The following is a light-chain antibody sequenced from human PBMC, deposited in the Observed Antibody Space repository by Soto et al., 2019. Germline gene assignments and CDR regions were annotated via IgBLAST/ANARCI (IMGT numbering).Light chain of an antibody. CDR1: QSVPRSY. Sequence: IVLTQSPNTLSLSLGEKDTLFCRAGQSVPRSYLAWYQQKPGQAPRLLIYGTSSRATGIPDRLSGSGSGTDFTLTISRLEPEDFAMFYCQQYGSSITFGQGTRLEI. J-gene: IGKJ5*01. V-gene: IGKV3-20*01. CDR2: GTS. CDR3: QQYGSSIT.